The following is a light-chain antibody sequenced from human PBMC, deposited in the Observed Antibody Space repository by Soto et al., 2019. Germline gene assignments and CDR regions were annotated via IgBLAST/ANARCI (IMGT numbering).Light chain of an antibody. V-gene: IGKV1-33*01. CDR3: QQYDHPPYN. J-gene: IGKJ2*01. Sequence: DIQLTQSPSSLSATVGDRVTITCQASQDIRKYLNWYQQKPGKAPKLLIYDASNRETRVPSRFIGSGSGTDFSRSIDSLQTEDIATYYCQQYDHPPYNFGQGTTLEIK. CDR2: DAS. CDR1: QDIRKY.